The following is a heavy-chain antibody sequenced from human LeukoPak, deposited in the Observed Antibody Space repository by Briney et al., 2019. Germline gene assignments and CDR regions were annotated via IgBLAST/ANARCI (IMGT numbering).Heavy chain of an antibody. Sequence: GGSLRLSCAASGFTFSSYGMHWVRQAPGKGLEWVAFIRYDGSNKYYADSVKGRFTISRDNSKNTLYLQMNSLRAEDTAVYYCARDGLLLWFGELSIGLDYWGQGTLVTVSS. CDR2: IRYDGSNK. J-gene: IGHJ4*02. D-gene: IGHD3-10*01. V-gene: IGHV3-30*02. CDR3: ARDGLLLWFGELSIGLDY. CDR1: GFTFSSYG.